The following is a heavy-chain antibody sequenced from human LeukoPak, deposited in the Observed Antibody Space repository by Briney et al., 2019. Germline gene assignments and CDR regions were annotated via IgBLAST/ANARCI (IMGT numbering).Heavy chain of an antibody. CDR3: ARTRIAVAGGPFDY. D-gene: IGHD6-19*01. J-gene: IGHJ4*02. CDR1: GFTFSSYW. Sequence: GGSLRLSCAASGFTFSSYWMHWVRQAPGKGLVWVSPINTDGSSTAYADSVKGRFTISRDNAKNTLYLQMNSLRDEDTAVDYCARTRIAVAGGPFDYWGQGTLVTVSS. V-gene: IGHV3-74*01. CDR2: INTDGSST.